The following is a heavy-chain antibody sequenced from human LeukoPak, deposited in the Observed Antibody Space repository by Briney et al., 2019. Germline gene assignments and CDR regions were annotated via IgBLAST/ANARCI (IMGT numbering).Heavy chain of an antibody. J-gene: IGHJ6*02. Sequence: ASVKVSCKASGYTFTSYGISWVRQAPGQGLEWMGWISAYNGNTNYARKLQGRVAMTTDISTSTAYMELRSLRSDDTAVYYCARDGAVVVFYYYYYGMDVWGQGTTVTVSS. CDR2: ISAYNGNT. D-gene: IGHD2-15*01. V-gene: IGHV1-18*01. CDR1: GYTFTSYG. CDR3: ARDGAVVVFYYYYYGMDV.